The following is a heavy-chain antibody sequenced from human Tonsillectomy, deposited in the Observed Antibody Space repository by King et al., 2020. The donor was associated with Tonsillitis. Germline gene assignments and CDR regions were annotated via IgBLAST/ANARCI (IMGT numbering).Heavy chain of an antibody. Sequence: VQLVESGGGVVQHGGSLRLSCAVSGFTFSSYGMHWVRQAPGKGLEWVAFIRSDETNKYYADSVKGRFTISRDNSKNTLYVQMNSLRAEDTAVYYCAKSSSRNAFDIWGQGTLVTVSS. J-gene: IGHJ3*02. V-gene: IGHV3-30*02. CDR1: GFTFSSYG. CDR2: IRSDETNK. CDR3: AKSSSRNAFDI.